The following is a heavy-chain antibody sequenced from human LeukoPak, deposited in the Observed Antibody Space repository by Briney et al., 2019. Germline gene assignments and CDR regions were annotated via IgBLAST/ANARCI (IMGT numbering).Heavy chain of an antibody. D-gene: IGHD3-10*01. J-gene: IGHJ4*02. Sequence: GGSLRLSCAASGFTFSSYEMNWVRQAPGKGLEWVSSISTSSSHIYYADPVKGRFTISRDNAKNSLYLQMNSLRAEDTAVYYCARAQFSSSASSFDYWGQGTLVTVSS. CDR3: ARAQFSSSASSFDY. CDR1: GFTFSSYE. CDR2: ISTSSSHI. V-gene: IGHV3-21*01.